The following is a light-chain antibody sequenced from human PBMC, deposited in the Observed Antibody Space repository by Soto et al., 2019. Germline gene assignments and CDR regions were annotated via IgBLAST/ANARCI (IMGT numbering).Light chain of an antibody. V-gene: IGLV2-23*02. Sequence: QSALTQPASVSGSPGQSITISCTGTSSDVGNYNLVSWYQHHPGTAPKLMVYEVTKRPSGVSGRFSGSKSGNTASLTISGLLAEDEADYYCCSAANGRGAVVFGGGTKLTVL. CDR1: SSDVGNYNL. CDR3: CSAANGRGAVV. J-gene: IGLJ3*02. CDR2: EVT.